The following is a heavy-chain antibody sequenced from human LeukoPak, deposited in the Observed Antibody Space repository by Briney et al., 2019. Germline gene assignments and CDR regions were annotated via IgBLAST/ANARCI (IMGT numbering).Heavy chain of an antibody. CDR2: INPNSGGT. Sequence: ASVKVSCKASGGTFSDYALNWVRQAPGQGLEWMGWINPNSGGTNYAQKFQGRVTMTRDTSISTAYMELSRLRSDDTAVYYCARVGRGEYYFDYWGQGTLVTVSS. V-gene: IGHV1-2*02. CDR3: ARVGRGEYYFDY. CDR1: GGTFSDYA. J-gene: IGHJ4*02. D-gene: IGHD3-16*01.